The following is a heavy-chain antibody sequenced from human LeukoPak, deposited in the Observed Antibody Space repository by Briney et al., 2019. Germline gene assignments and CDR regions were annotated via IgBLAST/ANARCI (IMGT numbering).Heavy chain of an antibody. CDR2: IYNGDDA. CDR3: ARAGYGDPHFDF. D-gene: IGHD4-17*01. CDR1: GFAVSSEY. Sequence: GGSLRLSCAASGFAVSSEYMSWVRQAPGKGLEWVAVIYNGDDAYYADSVKGRFTISRDSSKNTVYLQMNNLRAEDTAVYYCARAGYGDPHFDFWGQGTLVTVSS. V-gene: IGHV3-53*01. J-gene: IGHJ4*02.